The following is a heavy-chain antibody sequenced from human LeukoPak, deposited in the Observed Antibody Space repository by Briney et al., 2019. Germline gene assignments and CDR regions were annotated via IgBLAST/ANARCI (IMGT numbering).Heavy chain of an antibody. J-gene: IGHJ4*02. D-gene: IGHD3-10*01. CDR1: GGSISSYY. CDR3: ASLMSLYYFDY. V-gene: IGHV4-59*01. CDR2: IFHSGNT. Sequence: PSETLSLTCTVSGGSISSYYWSWIRQPPGKGLEWIGYIFHSGNTNYNPSLKSRVTISVDTSKSHFSLKLTSVTAADTAVYYCASLMSLYYFDYWGQGALVTVSS.